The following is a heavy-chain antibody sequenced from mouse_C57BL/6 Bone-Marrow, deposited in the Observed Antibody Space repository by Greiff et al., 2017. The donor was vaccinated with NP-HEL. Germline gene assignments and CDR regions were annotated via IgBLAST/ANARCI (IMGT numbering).Heavy chain of an antibody. CDR2: IDPSDSYT. D-gene: IGHD1-1*01. CDR1: GYTFTSYW. CDR3: ARCDYGSSYERVLRY. V-gene: IGHV1-69*01. J-gene: IGHJ2*01. Sequence: QVQLQQPGAELVMPGASVKLSCKASGYTFTSYWMHWVKQRPGQGLEWIGEIDPSDSYTNYNQKFKGKSTLTVDKSSSTAYMQLSSLTSEDSAVYYCARCDYGSSYERVLRYWCQGTTLTVSS.